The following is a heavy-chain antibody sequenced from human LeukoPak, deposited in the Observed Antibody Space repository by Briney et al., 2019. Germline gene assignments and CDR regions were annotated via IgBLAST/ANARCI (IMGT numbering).Heavy chain of an antibody. CDR1: GFIFSNYN. CDR2: ISSSSSTI. J-gene: IGHJ3*02. CDR3: ARDHRVVGVTGGAFDI. D-gene: IGHD1-26*01. Sequence: GGSLRLSCAVSGFIFSNYNMDWVRQAPGKGLEWVSYISSSSSTIYYADSVKGRFTISRDNAKNSLYLQMNSLRDEDTAVYYCARDHRVVGVTGGAFDIWGQGTMVTVSS. V-gene: IGHV3-48*02.